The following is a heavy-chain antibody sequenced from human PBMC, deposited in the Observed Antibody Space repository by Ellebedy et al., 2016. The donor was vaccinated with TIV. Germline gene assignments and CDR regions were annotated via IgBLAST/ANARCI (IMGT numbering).Heavy chain of an antibody. J-gene: IGHJ3*02. V-gene: IGHV1-2*02. CDR3: ARDRGGTTGGAFDI. CDR1: GYTFTGHY. Sequence: ASVKVSXXASGYTFTGHYMHWVRQAPGQGLEWMGWMNPNSGGAHYAQKFQGRVNMTRDTSTSTAYMELSRLRSDDTAVYYCARDRGGTTGGAFDIWGQGTMVTVSS. D-gene: IGHD1-14*01. CDR2: MNPNSGGA.